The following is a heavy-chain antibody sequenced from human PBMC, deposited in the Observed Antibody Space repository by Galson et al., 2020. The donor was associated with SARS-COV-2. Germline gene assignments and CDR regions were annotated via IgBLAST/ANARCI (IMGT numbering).Heavy chain of an antibody. CDR3: ASLFYAGRAVAGPFDY. Sequence: TGGPLRLSCAASGFNFSIYAMTWVRQAPGKGLEWVSTISNSGGGTYYTDSVKGRFTISRDNSKNTLYLQMKSLRGEDTAVYYCASLFYAGRAVAGPFDYWGHGTVVTVSS. D-gene: IGHD6-13*01. CDR1: GFNFSIYA. CDR2: ISNSGGGT. V-gene: IGHV3-23*01. J-gene: IGHJ4*03.